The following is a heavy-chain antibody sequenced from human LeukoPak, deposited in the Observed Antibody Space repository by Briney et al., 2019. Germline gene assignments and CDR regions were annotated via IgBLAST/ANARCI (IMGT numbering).Heavy chain of an antibody. CDR1: GGSFSGYY. CDR2: INYNGST. J-gene: IGHJ4*02. V-gene: IGHV4-34*01. CDR3: AGVTPSGGSAFDY. D-gene: IGHD3-10*01. Sequence: PSETLSLTCAVYGGSFSGYYWSWIRQSPGKGLEWIGEINYNGSTNYNPSLKSRVTISVGTSKNHLSLNLRSVTAADTAVYYCAGVTPSGGSAFDYWGQGSLVTVSS.